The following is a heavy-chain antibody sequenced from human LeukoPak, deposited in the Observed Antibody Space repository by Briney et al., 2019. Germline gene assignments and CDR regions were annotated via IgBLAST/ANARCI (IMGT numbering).Heavy chain of an antibody. J-gene: IGHJ3*02. CDR3: ARVLTTEDAFDI. D-gene: IGHD4-11*01. V-gene: IGHV1-8*01. Sequence: ASVKVSCKASGYTFTSYDINWVRQATGQGLEWMGWMNPNSGNTGYAQKFQGRVTMTRNTSTSTAYMELSSLRSEDTAVYYCARVLTTEDAFDIWGQGTMVTVSS. CDR1: GYTFTSYD. CDR2: MNPNSGNT.